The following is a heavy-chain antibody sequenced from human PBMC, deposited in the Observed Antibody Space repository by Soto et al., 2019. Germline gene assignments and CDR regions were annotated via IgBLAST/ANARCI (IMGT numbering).Heavy chain of an antibody. CDR3: ARESTVVTLRTFDI. Sequence: LCLSYTDSERYIIDYICRRIRQPAVKGLGWIGRIYTSGRTNYNPSLKSRVTMSVDTSKNQFSLKLSSVTAADTAVYYCARESTVVTLRTFDIWGQGKMGTGSS. CDR1: ERYIIDYI. D-gene: IGHD2-21*02. J-gene: IGHJ3*02. V-gene: IGHV4-4*07. CDR2: IYTSGRT.